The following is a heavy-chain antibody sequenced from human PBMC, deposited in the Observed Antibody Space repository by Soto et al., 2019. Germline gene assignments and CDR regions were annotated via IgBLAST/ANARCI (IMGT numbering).Heavy chain of an antibody. J-gene: IGHJ4*02. CDR3: ARDSIEYSTNYFDY. CDR1: GFTFSSYG. D-gene: IGHD6-6*01. V-gene: IGHV3-33*01. Sequence: PGGSLRLSCAASGFTFSSYGMHWVRQAPGKGLEWVAVIWYDGSNKYYADSVKGRFTISRDNSKNTLYLQMNSLRAEDTAVYYCARDSIEYSTNYFDYWGQGTLVTVSS. CDR2: IWYDGSNK.